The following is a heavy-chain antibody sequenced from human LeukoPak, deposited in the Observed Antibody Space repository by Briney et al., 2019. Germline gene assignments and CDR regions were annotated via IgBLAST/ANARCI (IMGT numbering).Heavy chain of an antibody. CDR2: INPNSGGT. V-gene: IGHV1-2*02. CDR1: GYSFTDYY. D-gene: IGHD2-21*01. CDR3: ARADRLDGGPYLIGP. Sequence: ASVKVSCKTSGYSFTDYYMHWVRQAPGQGLEWMGWINPNSGGTSSAQKFQGRVTMTRDTSITTVYMEVSWLTSDDSAIYYCARADRLDGGPYLIGPWGQGTLVTVSS. J-gene: IGHJ5*02.